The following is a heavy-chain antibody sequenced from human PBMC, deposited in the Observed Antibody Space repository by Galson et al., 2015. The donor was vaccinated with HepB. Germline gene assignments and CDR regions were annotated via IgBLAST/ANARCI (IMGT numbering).Heavy chain of an antibody. D-gene: IGHD3-9*01. J-gene: IGHJ4*02. CDR3: ARRYDILTGYHPD. V-gene: IGHV3-11*06. CDR2: ISSSSSYT. CDR1: GFTFRDYY. Sequence: SLRLSCAASGFTFRDYYMSWIRQAPGKGLEWVSYISSSSSYTNYADSVKGRFTISRDNAKNSLYLQMNSLRAEDTAVYYCARRYDILTGYHPDWGQGTLVTVSS.